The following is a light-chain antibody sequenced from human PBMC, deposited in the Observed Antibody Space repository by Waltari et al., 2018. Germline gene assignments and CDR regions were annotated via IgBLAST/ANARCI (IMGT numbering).Light chain of an antibody. CDR1: SSDVDGYDF. V-gene: IGLV2-11*01. CDR3: CSYAGADTSVL. CDR2: DVH. Sequence: QSALTQPRSVSGSPGQSVTVSCPGTSSDVDGYDFVSWYQQYPGKAPKLIIYDVHKRPPGVPDRFSGSKSGNTASLTISGLLNDDEADYYCCSYAGADTSVLFGGGTTLTVL. J-gene: IGLJ2*01.